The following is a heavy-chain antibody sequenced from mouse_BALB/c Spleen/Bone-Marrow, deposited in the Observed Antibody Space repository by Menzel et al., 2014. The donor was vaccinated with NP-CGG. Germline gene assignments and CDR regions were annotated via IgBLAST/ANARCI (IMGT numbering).Heavy chain of an antibody. CDR2: ISSGGSYT. CDR3: ARRDGGPMDY. Sequence: EVQVVESGGDLVKPGGSLKLSCAASGFTFSNYGMSWVRQTPDKKLEWVATISSGGSYTYYPDSVKGRFTISRDNAKNSLYLQMSSLKSEDADMYYCARRDGGPMDYWGQGTSVTVSS. D-gene: IGHD2-3*01. J-gene: IGHJ4*01. CDR1: GFTFSNYG. V-gene: IGHV5-6*01.